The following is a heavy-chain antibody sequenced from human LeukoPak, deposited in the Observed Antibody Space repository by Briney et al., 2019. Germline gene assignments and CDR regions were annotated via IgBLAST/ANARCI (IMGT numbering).Heavy chain of an antibody. Sequence: ASVKVSCKASGYTFASYAMHWVRQAPGQRLEWMGWINAGNGNTKYSQKFQGRVTITRDTSASTAYMELSSLRSEDTAVYYCVVFSYDILTGPVQFDYWGQGTLVTVSS. D-gene: IGHD3-9*01. V-gene: IGHV1-3*01. J-gene: IGHJ4*02. CDR3: VVFSYDILTGPVQFDY. CDR2: INAGNGNT. CDR1: GYTFASYA.